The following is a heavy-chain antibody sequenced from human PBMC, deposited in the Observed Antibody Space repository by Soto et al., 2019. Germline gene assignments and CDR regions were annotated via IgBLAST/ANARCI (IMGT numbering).Heavy chain of an antibody. CDR1: GSSQMSGDYY. V-gene: IGHV4-31*02. CDR3: ARSPHLGDLSLGY. D-gene: IGHD3-16*02. CDR2: IRKDGRT. Sequence: GSSQMSGDYYWSWIRQHPGKGLEWIGYIRKDGRTYYDPSLKSRVTISIDTSKNEFALNLSSVTAADTAVYHCARSPHLGDLSLGYWGQGTLVSVSS. J-gene: IGHJ4*02.